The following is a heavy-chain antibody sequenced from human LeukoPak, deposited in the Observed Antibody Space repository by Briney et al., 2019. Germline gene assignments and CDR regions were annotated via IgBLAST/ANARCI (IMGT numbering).Heavy chain of an antibody. CDR2: IYHSGST. CDR3: ARDTTSGSYWGPHNWFDP. D-gene: IGHD1-26*01. CDR1: GGSISSSNW. J-gene: IGHJ5*02. V-gene: IGHV4-4*02. Sequence: PSETLSLTCAVSGGSISSSNWWSWVRQPPGKGQEWIGEIYHSGSTNYNPSLKSRVTISVDKSKNQFSLKLSSVTAADTAVYYCARDTTSGSYWGPHNWFDPWGQGTLVTVSS.